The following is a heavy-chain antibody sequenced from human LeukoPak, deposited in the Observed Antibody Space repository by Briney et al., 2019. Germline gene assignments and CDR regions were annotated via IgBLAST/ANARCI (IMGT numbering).Heavy chain of an antibody. J-gene: IGHJ4*02. D-gene: IGHD5-18*01. Sequence: GGSLRLSCAASGFTFSSYAMSWVRQAPGKGLEWVSAISGSGGSTYYADSVKGRFTISRDNSKNTLYLQMNSLRAEDTAVYYCARGVRGYSYGARFDYWGQGTLVAVFS. V-gene: IGHV3-23*01. CDR2: ISGSGGST. CDR1: GFTFSSYA. CDR3: ARGVRGYSYGARFDY.